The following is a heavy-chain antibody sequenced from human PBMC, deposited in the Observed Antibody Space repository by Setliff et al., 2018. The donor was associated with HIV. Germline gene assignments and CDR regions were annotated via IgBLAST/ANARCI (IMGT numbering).Heavy chain of an antibody. Sequence: PGGSLRLSCAASGFSFDDYGMSWVRQAPGKGLEWVSGINWNGGSTGYADSMKGRFTISRDNAKNSLYLQMNNLRAEDTALYYCARSPYGDYGLDYWGQGTLVTVSS. CDR2: INWNGGST. V-gene: IGHV3-20*04. CDR1: GFSFDDYG. D-gene: IGHD4-17*01. J-gene: IGHJ4*02. CDR3: ARSPYGDYGLDY.